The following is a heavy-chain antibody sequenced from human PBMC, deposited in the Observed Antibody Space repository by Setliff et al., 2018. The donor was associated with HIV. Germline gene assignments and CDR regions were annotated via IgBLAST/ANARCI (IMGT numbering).Heavy chain of an antibody. CDR1: GYTFLTYG. CDR2: ISPYNGHT. CDR3: ASYSGSYYFILHY. J-gene: IGHJ4*02. V-gene: IGHV1-18*01. D-gene: IGHD1-26*01. Sequence: ASVKVSCKASGYTFLTYGISWVRQAPGHGLEWMGWISPYNGHTNYAQNFQGRVTMTTDTSTSRAYMELRRLRSDDTAAYYCASYSGSYYFILHYWGQGTLVTVSS.